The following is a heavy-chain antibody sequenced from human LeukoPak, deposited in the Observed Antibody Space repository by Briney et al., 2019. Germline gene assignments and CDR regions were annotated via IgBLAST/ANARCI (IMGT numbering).Heavy chain of an antibody. CDR2: INPSGGST. CDR1: GYSFTSYY. J-gene: IGHJ4*02. CDR3: ARVHHYFDIAFGY. Sequence: ASVKVSCKTSGYSFTSYYIHWVRQAPGQGLEWMGMINPSGGSTNYAQTFQGRVTMTRDMSTSTVYMELSSLRSEDTAVYYCARVHHYFDIAFGYWGQGTLVTVSS. D-gene: IGHD3-22*01. V-gene: IGHV1-46*01.